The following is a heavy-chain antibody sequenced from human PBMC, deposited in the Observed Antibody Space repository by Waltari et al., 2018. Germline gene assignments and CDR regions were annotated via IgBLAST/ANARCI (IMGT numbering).Heavy chain of an antibody. D-gene: IGHD1-20*01. J-gene: IGHJ4*02. Sequence: QVQLQPWGAGLLKPSETLSLTCAVYGGSFAGSFWSWIRRPLGKALEWIEEIKHSGSTNNNPSLKSRVTISVDTSKNQFSLKLSSVTAADTAVYYCARQRHNWNDKVDYFDYWGQGTLVTVSS. CDR2: IKHSGST. V-gene: IGHV4-34*01. CDR3: ARQRHNWNDKVDYFDY. CDR1: GGSFAGSF.